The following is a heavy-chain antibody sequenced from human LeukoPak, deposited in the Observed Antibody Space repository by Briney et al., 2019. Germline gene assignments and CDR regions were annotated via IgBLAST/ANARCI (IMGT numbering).Heavy chain of an antibody. CDR1: GFTFSSYW. Sequence: SGGSLRLSCAASGFTFSSYWMSWVRQAPGKGLEWVANIKQDGSEKYYVDSVKGRFTISRDNAKNSLYLQMNSLRAEDTAVYYCARGSPGSSGSYFDHWGQGTLVTVSS. CDR3: ARGSPGSSGSYFDH. V-gene: IGHV3-7*01. J-gene: IGHJ4*02. CDR2: IKQDGSEK. D-gene: IGHD5-12*01.